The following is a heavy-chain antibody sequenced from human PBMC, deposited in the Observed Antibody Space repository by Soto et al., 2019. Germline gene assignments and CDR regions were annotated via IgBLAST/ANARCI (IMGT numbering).Heavy chain of an antibody. V-gene: IGHV5-51*01. Sequence: GESLKISCKGSGYSFTSYWIGWVRQMPGKGLEWMGIIYPGDSDTRYSPSFQGQVTISADKSISTAYLQWSSLKASDTAMYYCARQGDYDFWSGYYALDYWGQGTLVTVSS. CDR1: GYSFTSYW. D-gene: IGHD3-3*01. CDR3: ARQGDYDFWSGYYALDY. J-gene: IGHJ4*02. CDR2: IYPGDSDT.